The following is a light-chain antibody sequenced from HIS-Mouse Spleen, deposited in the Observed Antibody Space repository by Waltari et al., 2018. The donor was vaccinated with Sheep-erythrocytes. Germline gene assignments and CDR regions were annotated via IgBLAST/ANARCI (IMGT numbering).Light chain of an antibody. CDR2: DVS. V-gene: IGLV2-14*03. J-gene: IGLJ1*01. CDR1: SSDVGGYNY. Sequence: PGQSITISCTGTSSDVGGYNYVSWYQQHPGKAPKLMIYDVSNRPSGASNRFSGSKSGNTASLTISGLQAEDEADYYCSSYTSSSSYVFGTGTKVTVL. CDR3: SSYTSSSSYV.